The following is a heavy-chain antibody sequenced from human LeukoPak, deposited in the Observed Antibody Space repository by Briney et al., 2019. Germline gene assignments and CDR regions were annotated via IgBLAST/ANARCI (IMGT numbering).Heavy chain of an antibody. CDR1: GFTFSSYG. CDR2: ISGSGGST. J-gene: IGHJ4*02. Sequence: GGSLRLSCAASGFTFSSYGMHWVRQAPGKGLEWVSAISGSGGSTYYADSVKGRFTISRDNSKNTLYLQMNSLRAEDTAVYYCASSAILYYFDYWGQGTLVTVSS. V-gene: IGHV3-23*01. CDR3: ASSAILYYFDY. D-gene: IGHD6-25*01.